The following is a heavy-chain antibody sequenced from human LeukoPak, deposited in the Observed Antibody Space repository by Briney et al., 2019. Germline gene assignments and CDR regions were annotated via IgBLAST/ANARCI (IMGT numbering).Heavy chain of an antibody. Sequence: ASVKVSCKASGYTFTSYYMHWVRQAPGQGLEWMGIINPSGGSTSYAQKFQGRVTMTRDTSTSTVYMELSSQRSEDTAVYYCARDVPGYNWFDPWGQGTLVTVSS. CDR2: INPSGGST. CDR3: ARDVPGYNWFDP. D-gene: IGHD6-25*01. CDR1: GYTFTSYY. J-gene: IGHJ5*02. V-gene: IGHV1-46*01.